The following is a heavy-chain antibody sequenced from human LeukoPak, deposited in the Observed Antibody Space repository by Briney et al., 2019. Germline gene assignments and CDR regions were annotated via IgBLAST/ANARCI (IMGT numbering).Heavy chain of an antibody. J-gene: IGHJ3*02. V-gene: IGHV4-59*01. D-gene: IGHD2-2*01. CDR1: GGSISTYY. Sequence: SETLSLTCTVSGGSISTYYWNWIRQPPGKGLEWIGYIYYSGTTNYNPSLKSRVSMSVDTSKTQFSLKLSSVTAADTAVYYCARDLRCSSTSCYPPEHAFDIWGQGTMVTVSS. CDR3: ARDLRCSSTSCYPPEHAFDI. CDR2: IYYSGTT.